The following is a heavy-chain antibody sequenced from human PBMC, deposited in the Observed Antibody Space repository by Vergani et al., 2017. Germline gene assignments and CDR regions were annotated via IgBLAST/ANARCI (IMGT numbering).Heavy chain of an antibody. J-gene: IGHJ4*02. D-gene: IGHD3-22*01. CDR2: IDRTGRT. CDR1: GYSISSGYF. CDR3: ARRTGYYDSSGYYTFDY. Sequence: QVQLQESGPRLVKPSETLSLICSVSGYSISSGYFWGWIRQSPGKGLEWLGTIDRTGRTHLSPSLKSRLTISVDTTKNQFSLRLTSATAADTAVYYCARRTGYYDSSGYYTFDYWGQGTLVTVSS. V-gene: IGHV4-38-2*02.